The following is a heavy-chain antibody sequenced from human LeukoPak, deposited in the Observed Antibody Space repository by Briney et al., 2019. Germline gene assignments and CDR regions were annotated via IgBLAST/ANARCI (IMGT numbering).Heavy chain of an antibody. V-gene: IGHV3-30*09. CDR1: GFTINNYA. Sequence: PGGSLRLSCAASGFTINNYAMHWVRQAPGKGLEWVAVISFDGSNRYYADSVKGRLVISRDNSKNTLYLQMNSLRAEDTALYYCARGKVGATRTALDYWGQGTLVTVSS. CDR3: ARGKVGATRTALDY. D-gene: IGHD1-26*01. J-gene: IGHJ4*02. CDR2: ISFDGSNR.